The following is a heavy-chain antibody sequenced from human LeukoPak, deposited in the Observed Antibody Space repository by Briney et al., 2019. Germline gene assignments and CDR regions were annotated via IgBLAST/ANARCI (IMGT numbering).Heavy chain of an antibody. V-gene: IGHV3-7*05. CDR1: GXTFSSYW. CDR3: ASFSGHYYGIDV. J-gene: IGHJ6*02. D-gene: IGHD1-26*01. CDR2: IKQDGSEK. Sequence: GGSLRLSCAASGXTFSSYWMSWVRQAPGKGLEWVANIKQDGSEKYYVDSVKGRFTISRDNAKNSLYLQMNSLRAEDTAVYYCASFSGHYYGIDVWGQGTTVTVSS.